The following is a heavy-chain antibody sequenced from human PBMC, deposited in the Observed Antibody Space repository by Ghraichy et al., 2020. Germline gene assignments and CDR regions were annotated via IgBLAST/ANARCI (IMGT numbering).Heavy chain of an antibody. D-gene: IGHD6-13*01. CDR2: ISVDNDNT. V-gene: IGHV1-18*01. CDR3: ARDSTSWPQYFQH. Sequence: ASVKVSCKASGYTFTSYGVSWVRQAPGEGLEWMGWISVDNDNTNYAQKLQGRVTMTTDTSTSTAYMELRSLRSDDTAVYYCARDSTSWPQYFQHWGQGTLVTVSS. CDR1: GYTFTSYG. J-gene: IGHJ1*01.